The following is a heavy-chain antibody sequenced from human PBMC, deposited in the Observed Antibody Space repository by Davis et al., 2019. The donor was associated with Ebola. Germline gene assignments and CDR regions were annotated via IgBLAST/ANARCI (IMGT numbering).Heavy chain of an antibody. Sequence: NYAQKLQGRVTMTTDTSTSTAYMELRSLRSDDTAVYYCARGVTMIVVSNWFDPWGQGTLVTVSS. D-gene: IGHD3-22*01. CDR3: ARGVTMIVVSNWFDP. J-gene: IGHJ5*02. V-gene: IGHV1-18*01.